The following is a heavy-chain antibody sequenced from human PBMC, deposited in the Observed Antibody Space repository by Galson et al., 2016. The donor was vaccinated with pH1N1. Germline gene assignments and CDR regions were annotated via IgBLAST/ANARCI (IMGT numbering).Heavy chain of an antibody. J-gene: IGHJ4*02. CDR3: AKEGLSIEGGEFHN. Sequence: SLRLSCAASGFKFSNFAMTWVRQSPRKGLEWVSTITGSCTRTTYASSVKGRFTISRDNSKNTVYLQMNRLRVEDTAIYHCAKEGLSIEGGEFHNWGQGTLVTVSS. V-gene: IGHV3-23*05. CDR2: ITGSCTRT. CDR1: GFKFSNFA. D-gene: IGHD1-26*01.